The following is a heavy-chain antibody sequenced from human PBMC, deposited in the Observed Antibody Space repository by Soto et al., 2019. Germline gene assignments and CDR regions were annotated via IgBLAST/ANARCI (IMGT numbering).Heavy chain of an antibody. J-gene: IGHJ6*03. CDR1: GFTFSSYA. CDR3: AKGAHYYYYYYMDV. CDR2: ISGSGGST. Sequence: EVQLLECGGGLVQPGRSLRLSCAASGFTFSSYAMSWVRQAPGKGLEWVSAISGSGGSTYYADSVKGRFTISRDNSKNTLYLQMNSLRAEDTAVYYCAKGAHYYYYYYMDVWGKGTTVTVSS. V-gene: IGHV3-23*01.